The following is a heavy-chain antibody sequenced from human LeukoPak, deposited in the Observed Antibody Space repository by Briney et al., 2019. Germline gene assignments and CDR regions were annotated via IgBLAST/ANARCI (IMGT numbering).Heavy chain of an antibody. J-gene: IGHJ4*02. D-gene: IGHD2-15*01. V-gene: IGHV4-59*01. CDR1: GGSISTYY. Sequence: SETLSLTCTVSGGSISTYYWSWIRQPPGKGLEWIGYVYYSGSTKYNPSLTSRVTTSVDTSTNQFSLKLSSVTAADTAIYYCARRVASRPVYCFDYWGQGKLVTVSS. CDR3: ARRVASRPVYCFDY. CDR2: VYYSGST.